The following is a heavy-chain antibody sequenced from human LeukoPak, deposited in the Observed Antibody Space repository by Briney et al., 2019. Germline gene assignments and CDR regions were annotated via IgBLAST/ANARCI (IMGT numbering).Heavy chain of an antibody. V-gene: IGHV3-66*01. CDR1: GFTFSSYW. CDR2: IYSGGST. Sequence: GGSLRLSCAASGFTFSSYWMSWVRQAPGKGLEWVSVIYSGGSTYYADSVKGRFTISRDNSKNTLYLQMNSLRAEDTAVYYCARDQYGLAAAGEKYFQHWGQGTLVTVSS. J-gene: IGHJ1*01. D-gene: IGHD6-13*01. CDR3: ARDQYGLAAAGEKYFQH.